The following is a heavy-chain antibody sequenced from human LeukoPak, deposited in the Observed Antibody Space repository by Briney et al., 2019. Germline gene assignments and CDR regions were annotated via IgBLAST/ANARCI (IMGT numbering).Heavy chain of an antibody. CDR1: GYTFTSYG. CDR2: ISAYNGNT. D-gene: IGHD3-3*01. J-gene: IGHJ4*02. CDR3: ASSSITIFGVVMNFDY. Sequence: GASVKVSCTASGYTFTSYGISWVRQAPGQGLEWMGWISAYNGNTNYAQKLQGRVTMTTDTSASTAYMELSSLRSEDTAVYYCASSSITIFGVVMNFDYWGQGTLVTVSS. V-gene: IGHV1-18*01.